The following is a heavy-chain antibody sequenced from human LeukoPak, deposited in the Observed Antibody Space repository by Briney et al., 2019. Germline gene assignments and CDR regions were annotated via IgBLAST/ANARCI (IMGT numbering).Heavy chain of an antibody. CDR1: GYTFTSYD. J-gene: IGHJ4*02. CDR2: MNPNSGNT. CDR3: ARSPRYSYGPFDY. D-gene: IGHD5-18*01. V-gene: IGHV1-8*01. Sequence: GASVTVSYKASGYTFTSYDINWVRQAPRQGLEWMGWMNPNSGNTGYVQKFQGRVTMTRNTSISTAYMELSSLRSEDTAVYYCARSPRYSYGPFDYWGQGTLVTVSS.